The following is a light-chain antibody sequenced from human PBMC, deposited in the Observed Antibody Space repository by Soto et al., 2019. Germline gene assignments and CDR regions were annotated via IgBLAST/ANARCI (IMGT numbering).Light chain of an antibody. CDR3: QQRSNWPAN. Sequence: EIVLTQSPATLSLSPGERATLSCRASQTVTTYLAWYQQKPGQPPRLLIYGASNRATGIPARFSGSGSGTYFPLTISNLEPEDFAVYYCQQRSNWPANFGQGTRLESK. CDR1: QTVTTY. V-gene: IGKV3-11*01. CDR2: GAS. J-gene: IGKJ5*01.